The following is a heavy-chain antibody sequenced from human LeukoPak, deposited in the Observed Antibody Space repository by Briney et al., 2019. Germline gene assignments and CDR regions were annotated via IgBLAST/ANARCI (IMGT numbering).Heavy chain of an antibody. CDR3: ARAGGGNSYYYYYYYMDV. D-gene: IGHD4-23*01. V-gene: IGHV4-59*01. Sequence: SETLSLTCTVSGGSISSYYWSWIRQPPGKGLEWIGYIYYSGSTNYNPSLKSRVTISVDTSKNQFSLKLSSVTAADTAVYYCARAGGGNSYYYYYYYMDVWGKGTTVTVSS. CDR2: IYYSGST. CDR1: GGSISSYY. J-gene: IGHJ6*03.